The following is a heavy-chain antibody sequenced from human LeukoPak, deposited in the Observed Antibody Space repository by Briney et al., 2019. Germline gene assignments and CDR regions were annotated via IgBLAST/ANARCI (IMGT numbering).Heavy chain of an antibody. CDR1: GGTFSSYG. Sequence: ASVTVSCKASGGTFSSYGISWVRQAPGQGLEWMGWISAYNGNTNYAQKLQGKVTMTTDTSTSTAYMELRSLRSDDTAVYYCARDRVGGSYYFDYWGQGTLVTVSS. V-gene: IGHV1-18*01. D-gene: IGHD1-26*01. CDR3: ARDRVGGSYYFDY. J-gene: IGHJ4*02. CDR2: ISAYNGNT.